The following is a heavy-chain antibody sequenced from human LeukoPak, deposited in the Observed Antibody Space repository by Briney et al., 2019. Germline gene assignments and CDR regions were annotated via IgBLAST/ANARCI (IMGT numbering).Heavy chain of an antibody. CDR2: ISSSSSYI. J-gene: IGHJ5*02. CDR1: GFTLSPYG. D-gene: IGHD6-13*01. CDR3: ARDALKIAAAGTWFDP. V-gene: IGHV3-21*01. Sequence: KPGGSLRLSCAASGFTLSPYGMNWVRQAPGKGLEWVSSISSSSSYIYYADSVKGRFTISRDNAKNSLYLQMNSLRAEDTAVYYCARDALKIAAAGTWFDPWGQGTLVTVSS.